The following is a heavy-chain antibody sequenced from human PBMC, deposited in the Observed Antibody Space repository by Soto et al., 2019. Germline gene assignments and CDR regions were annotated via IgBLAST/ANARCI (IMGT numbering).Heavy chain of an antibody. D-gene: IGHD1-26*01. CDR1: TYTFTNYD. V-gene: IGHV1-8*01. Sequence: QVKLVQSGAEVKKPGASVKVSCKASTYTFTNYDINWFRQATGQGLEWMGWMNPTNGNTGYAQNFQGRVTMTRSTSITTANMDLSSLRLEDTDVYNCAKGPRNKGVEYWGQGTLDTDSS. J-gene: IGHJ4*02. CDR3: AKGPRNKGVEY. CDR2: MNPTNGNT.